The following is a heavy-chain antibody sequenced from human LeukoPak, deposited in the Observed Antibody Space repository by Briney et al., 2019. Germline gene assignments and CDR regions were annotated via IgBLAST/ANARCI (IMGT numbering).Heavy chain of an antibody. CDR3: ARVVTWRLQLLSGRHWFDP. V-gene: IGHV4-61*01. Sequence: SETLSLTCTVSGGSVSSSSYYWSWIRQPPGKGLEWIGYIYYSGTTSYNPSLESRVTISVDTSKNQFSLKLSAVTTADTAVYHCARVVTWRLQLLSGRHWFDPWGQGTLVTVSS. CDR2: IYYSGTT. J-gene: IGHJ5*02. CDR1: GGSVSSSSYY. D-gene: IGHD2-2*01.